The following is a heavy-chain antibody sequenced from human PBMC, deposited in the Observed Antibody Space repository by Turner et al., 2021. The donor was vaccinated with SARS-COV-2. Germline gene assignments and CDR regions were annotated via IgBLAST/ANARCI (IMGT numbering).Heavy chain of an antibody. Sequence: EVQLLESGGDLIQPGGSMRLSCAASGFTFSNYAMGWVRQAPGKGLNGVSSISECGFSTYYADSLKGRFTISRDNSKNTLFLQMNSLRAEDTAVYYCATKSGGFDYWGQGTLVTVSS. V-gene: IGHV3-23*01. D-gene: IGHD6-25*01. CDR2: ISECGFST. CDR3: ATKSGGFDY. CDR1: GFTFSNYA. J-gene: IGHJ4*02.